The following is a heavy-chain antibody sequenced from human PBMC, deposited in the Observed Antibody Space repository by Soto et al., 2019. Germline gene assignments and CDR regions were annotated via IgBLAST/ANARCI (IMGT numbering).Heavy chain of an antibody. J-gene: IGHJ4*02. V-gene: IGHV3-48*03. D-gene: IGHD2-15*01. Sequence: GGSLRLSCAASGFTFSSYEMNWVRQAPGKGLEWVSYISSSGSTIYYADSVKGRFTISRDNAKNSLYLQMNSLRAEDTAVYYCARGAEYCSGGSCYFDYCGQGTLVTVSS. CDR1: GFTFSSYE. CDR2: ISSSGSTI. CDR3: ARGAEYCSGGSCYFDY.